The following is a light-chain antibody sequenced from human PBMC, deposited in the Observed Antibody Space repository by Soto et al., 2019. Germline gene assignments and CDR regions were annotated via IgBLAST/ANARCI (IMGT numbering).Light chain of an antibody. J-gene: IGKJ2*01. CDR3: QHRSNWPPLT. CDR1: QSVSSN. V-gene: IGKV3-11*01. CDR2: DAS. Sequence: EIVLTQSPATLSLSPGERATLSCRASQSVSSNLAWYQQKPGQAPRLVMYDASNRATGIPARFSGSGSGTEFTLTISTLEPQDFAVYYCQHRSNWPPLTFGHGNQLEIK.